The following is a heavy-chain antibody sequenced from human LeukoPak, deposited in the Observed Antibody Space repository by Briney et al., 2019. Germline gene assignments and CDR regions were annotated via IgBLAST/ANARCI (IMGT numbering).Heavy chain of an antibody. CDR1: GYTFTGYY. J-gene: IGHJ4*02. V-gene: IGHV1-2*06. D-gene: IGHD3-22*01. Sequence: ASVKVSCKASGYTFTGYYMHWVRQAPGQGLEWMGRINPNSGGTNYAQKFQGRVTMTRDKSISTAYMELSRLRSDDTAVYYCARGRHDSSGYYHYTFDYWGQGTLVTVSS. CDR3: ARGRHDSSGYYHYTFDY. CDR2: INPNSGGT.